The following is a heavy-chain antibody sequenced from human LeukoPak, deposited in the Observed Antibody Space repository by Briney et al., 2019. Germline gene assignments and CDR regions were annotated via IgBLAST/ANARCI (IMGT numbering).Heavy chain of an antibody. CDR3: ARMGGSGTLDY. CDR2: IIPIFGTA. Sequence: SVRVSCKASGGTFSSYAISWVRQAPGQGLEWMGGIIPIFGTANYAQKFQGRVTITAGESTSTAYMELSSLRSEDTAVYYCARMGGSGTLDYWGQGTLVTVSS. V-gene: IGHV1-69*13. D-gene: IGHD3-10*01. J-gene: IGHJ4*02. CDR1: GGTFSSYA.